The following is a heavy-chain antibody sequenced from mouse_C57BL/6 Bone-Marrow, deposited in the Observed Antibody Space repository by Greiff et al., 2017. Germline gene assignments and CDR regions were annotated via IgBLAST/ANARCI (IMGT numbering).Heavy chain of an antibody. V-gene: IGHV1-54*01. D-gene: IGHD1-1*01. CDR3: ARCYGRVYAMDD. CDR1: GYAFTNYL. Sequence: QVQLKQSGAELVRPGTSVKVSCKASGYAFTNYLIEWVKQRPGQGLEWIGVINPGSGGTNYNEKFKGKATLTTDKSSSTAYMQLSSLTSEDSAVYFCARCYGRVYAMDDWGQGTSVTVSS. CDR2: INPGSGGT. J-gene: IGHJ4*01.